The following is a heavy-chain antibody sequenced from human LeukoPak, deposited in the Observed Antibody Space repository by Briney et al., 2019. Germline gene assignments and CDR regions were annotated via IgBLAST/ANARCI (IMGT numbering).Heavy chain of an antibody. V-gene: IGHV5-51*01. Sequence: NHGESLKISCQASGYTFSSYWIGWVRQMPRKGLEWMGFIFPGNSDTRYSPSFQGQVTFTADKSTNTAYLQWRNLKPSDTAIYYCARHTQDCTHGICYSFYYYFYMDAWGKGTTVTVSS. D-gene: IGHD2-8*01. CDR2: IFPGNSDT. CDR3: ARHTQDCTHGICYSFYYYFYMDA. J-gene: IGHJ6*03. CDR1: GYTFSSYW.